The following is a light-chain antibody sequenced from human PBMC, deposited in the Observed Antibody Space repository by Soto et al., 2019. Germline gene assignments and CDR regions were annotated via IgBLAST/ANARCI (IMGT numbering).Light chain of an antibody. V-gene: IGKV3-11*01. Sequence: EIVLTQSPCTLSLSPGERATLSCRASQSVSTYLAWYQQRPGQAPRLLIYDASNRATGIPARFSGSGSGTDFTLTISSLEPEDFAVYYCHQRSNWPHAFGGGTKVDI. J-gene: IGKJ4*01. CDR3: HQRSNWPHA. CDR2: DAS. CDR1: QSVSTY.